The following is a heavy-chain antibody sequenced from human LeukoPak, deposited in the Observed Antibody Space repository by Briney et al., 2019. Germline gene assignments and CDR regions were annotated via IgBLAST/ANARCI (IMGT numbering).Heavy chain of an antibody. J-gene: IGHJ2*01. Sequence: GGSLRLSCAASGFAFSSHSMNWVRQAPGKGLEWVSIISGGGGSTYYADSVKGRPTISRENSKNTLYLQMDSLRAEDTAVYYCAKVGIRISLIVVVFTTADDWYFDLWGRGTLVTVSS. CDR2: ISGGGGST. CDR3: AKVGIRISLIVVVFTTADDWYFDL. CDR1: GFAFSSHS. D-gene: IGHD3-22*01. V-gene: IGHV3-23*01.